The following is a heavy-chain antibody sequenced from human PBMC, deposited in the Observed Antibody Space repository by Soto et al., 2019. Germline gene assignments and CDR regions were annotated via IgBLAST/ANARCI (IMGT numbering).Heavy chain of an antibody. D-gene: IGHD3-16*01. CDR2: MNPGSGDT. CDR3: ARMETFGSLNWFDP. CDR1: GYSFTNND. V-gene: IGHV1-8*01. J-gene: IGHJ5*02. Sequence: GASVKVSCKASGYSFTNNDVSWVRQATGQGLEWMGWMNPGSGDTGYAQKFQGRVTMTMDISIATAYMELSSLRSDDTAIYYCARMETFGSLNWFDPWGQGTLVTVS.